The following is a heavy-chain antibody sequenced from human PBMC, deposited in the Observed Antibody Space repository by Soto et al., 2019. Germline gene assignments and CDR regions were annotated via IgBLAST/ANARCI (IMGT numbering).Heavy chain of an antibody. CDR3: ARASYYYDSSGHDYFDY. D-gene: IGHD3-22*01. J-gene: IGHJ4*02. CDR1: GGSFSSGDYY. CDR2: IYYSGST. Sequence: SETLSLTCAVYGGSFSSGDYYWSWIRQPPGKGLEWIGYIYYSGSTYYNPSLKSRVTISVDTSKNQFSLKLSSVTTADTAVYYCARASYYYDSSGHDYFDYWGQGTLVTVSS. V-gene: IGHV4-30-4*01.